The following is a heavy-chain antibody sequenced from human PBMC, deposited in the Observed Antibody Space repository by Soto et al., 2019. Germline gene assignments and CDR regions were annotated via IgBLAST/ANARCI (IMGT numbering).Heavy chain of an antibody. CDR1: GFTFSSYA. V-gene: IGHV3-30-3*01. Sequence: QVQLVESGGGVVQPGRSLRLSCAASGFTFSSYAMHWVRQAPGKGLEWVAVISYDGSNKYYADSVKGRFTISRDNSKNTLYLQMNSLRAEDTAVYYCAGASTFSSSWYYFDYWGQGTLVTVSS. CDR2: ISYDGSNK. J-gene: IGHJ4*02. CDR3: AGASTFSSSWYYFDY. D-gene: IGHD6-13*01.